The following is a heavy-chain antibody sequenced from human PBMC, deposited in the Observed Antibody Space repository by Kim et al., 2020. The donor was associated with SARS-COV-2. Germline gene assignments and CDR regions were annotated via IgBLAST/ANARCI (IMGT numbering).Heavy chain of an antibody. CDR3: ARVDYGDYVAYVRHPKGFDP. V-gene: IGHV6-1*01. J-gene: IGHJ5*02. Sequence: SQTLSLTCAISGDSVSSNSAAWNWIRQSPSRGLEWLGRTYYRSKWYNDYAVSVKSRITINPDTSKNQFSLQLNSVTPEDTAVYYCARVDYGDYVAYVRHPKGFDPWGQGTLVTVSS. D-gene: IGHD4-17*01. CDR1: GDSVSSNSAA. CDR2: TYYRSKWYN.